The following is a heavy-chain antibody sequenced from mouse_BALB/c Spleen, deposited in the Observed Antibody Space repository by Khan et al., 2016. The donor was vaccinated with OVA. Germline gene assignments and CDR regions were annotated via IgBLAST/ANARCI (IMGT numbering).Heavy chain of an antibody. Sequence: QVQLKESGPGLVAPSQSLSITYTVSGFSLTSYGVSWVRQPPGKGLAWLGVIWRDGSTNFHSALRSRLTISKDTSKSQVVLKLNSLQTDDTATYYWAKPNYYGYWYVDVWGAGTTNNVSS. CDR3: AKPNYYGYWYVDV. D-gene: IGHD1-1*01. J-gene: IGHJ1*01. CDR2: IWRDGST. V-gene: IGHV2-3*01. CDR1: GFSLTSYG.